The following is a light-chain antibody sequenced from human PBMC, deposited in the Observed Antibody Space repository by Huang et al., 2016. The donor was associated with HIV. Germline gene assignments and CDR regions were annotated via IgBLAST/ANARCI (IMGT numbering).Light chain of an antibody. V-gene: IGKV3-20*01. J-gene: IGKJ1*01. CDR1: QSVSSSY. CDR2: GAS. CDR3: QQYGSSPPT. Sequence: EIVLTQSPGTLSLSPGYRATLSCRARQSVSSSYLAWYQQKPGQAPRLLIYGASSRATGVPDRFSGSGSGTDFTLTISRLEPEDFAVYYCQQYGSSPPTFGQGTKVEIK.